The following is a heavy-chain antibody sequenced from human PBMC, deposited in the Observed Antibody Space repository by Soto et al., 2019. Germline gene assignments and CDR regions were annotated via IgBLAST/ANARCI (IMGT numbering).Heavy chain of an antibody. CDR2: IYYSAST. J-gene: IGHJ3*02. CDR1: GGSVSSGSYY. Sequence: QVQLQESGPGLVKPSETLSLTCTVSGGSVSSGSYYWSWIRQPPGKGLEWIGYIYYSASTNYNPSLKSQVTISVHASKNRFSLKLSAVTAADTAVYYDAGDGAVWAFDIWVQGTMVTFS. CDR3: AGDGAVWAFDI. V-gene: IGHV4-61*01. D-gene: IGHD3-16*01.